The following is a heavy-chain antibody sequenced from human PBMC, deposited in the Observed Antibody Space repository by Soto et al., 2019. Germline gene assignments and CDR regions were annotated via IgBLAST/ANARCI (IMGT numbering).Heavy chain of an antibody. Sequence: GASVKVSCKASGGTFSSYAISWVRQAPGQGLEWMGGIIPIFGTANYAQKFQGRVTITADESTSTAYMELSSLRSEDTAVYYCARVGDYGSGSYYHDYWGQGTLVTVSS. J-gene: IGHJ4*02. CDR1: GGTFSSYA. V-gene: IGHV1-69*13. D-gene: IGHD3-10*01. CDR3: ARVGDYGSGSYYHDY. CDR2: IIPIFGTA.